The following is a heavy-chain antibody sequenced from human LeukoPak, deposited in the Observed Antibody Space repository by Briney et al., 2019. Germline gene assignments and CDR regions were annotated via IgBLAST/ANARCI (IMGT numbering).Heavy chain of an antibody. D-gene: IGHD4-17*01. Sequence: SQTLSLTCAISGDSFSTNSAAWHWIRQSPSRGLEWLGRTYYRSKWYNDYALSMKSRISINPDTSKNQSSLQLNSVTPEDTAVYYCARDKVDPAGDSNYYYYYGMDVWGQGTTVTVSS. CDR2: TYYRSKWYN. J-gene: IGHJ6*02. CDR3: ARDKVDPAGDSNYYYYYGMDV. CDR1: GDSFSTNSAA. V-gene: IGHV6-1*01.